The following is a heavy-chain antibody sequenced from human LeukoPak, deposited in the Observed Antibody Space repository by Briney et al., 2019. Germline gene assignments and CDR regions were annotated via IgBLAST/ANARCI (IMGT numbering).Heavy chain of an antibody. J-gene: IGHJ4*02. Sequence: PGRSLRLSCAASGFTFSSYGMHWVRQAPGKGLEWVAVIWYDGSNKYYADSVKGRFTISRDNSKNTLYLQMNSLRAEDTAVYYCARDRKRGGYDLFDYWGQGTLVTVSS. CDR1: GFTFSSYG. V-gene: IGHV3-33*08. CDR2: IWYDGSNK. CDR3: ARDRKRGGYDLFDY. D-gene: IGHD5-12*01.